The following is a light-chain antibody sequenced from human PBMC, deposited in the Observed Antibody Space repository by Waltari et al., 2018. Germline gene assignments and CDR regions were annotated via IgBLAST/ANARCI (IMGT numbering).Light chain of an antibody. V-gene: IGLV3-21*03. Sequence: SYVLTQPPSVSVAPRKTALLTCQENNIGSKSVPWYQQKPGQAPVLVVYDDSDRRSGIPERFSGSNSGNTATLTISRVEGGDEADYYCQVWDGNSDHVVFGGGTKLTVL. CDR2: DDS. CDR1: NIGSKS. CDR3: QVWDGNSDHVV. J-gene: IGLJ2*01.